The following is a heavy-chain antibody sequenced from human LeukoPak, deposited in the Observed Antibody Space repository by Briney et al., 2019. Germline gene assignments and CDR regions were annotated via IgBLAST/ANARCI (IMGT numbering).Heavy chain of an antibody. CDR3: ARAEGGLFDY. D-gene: IGHD3-16*01. J-gene: IGHJ4*02. CDR1: GGSFSGYY. CDR2: INHSGST. Sequence: PSETLSLTCAVYGGSFSGYYWSWIRQPPGKGLEWIGEINHSGSTNYNPSLKSRVTISVDTSKNQFSLKLSSVTAADTAVYYCARAEGGLFDYWGQGTLVTVSS. V-gene: IGHV4-34*01.